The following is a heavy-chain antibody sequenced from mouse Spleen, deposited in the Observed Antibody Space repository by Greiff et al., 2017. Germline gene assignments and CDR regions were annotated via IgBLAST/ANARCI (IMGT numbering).Heavy chain of an antibody. CDR3: AMITGSWAFAY. D-gene: IGHD2-4*01. CDR1: GYAFTNYL. J-gene: IGHJ3*01. V-gene: IGHV1-54*01. CDR2: INPGSGGT. Sequence: QVQLKQSGAELVRPGTSVKVSCKASGYAFTNYLIEWVKQRPGQGLEWIGVINPGSGGTNYNEKFKGKATLTADKSSSTAYMQLSSLTSDDSAVYFCAMITGSWAFAYWGQGTLVTVSA.